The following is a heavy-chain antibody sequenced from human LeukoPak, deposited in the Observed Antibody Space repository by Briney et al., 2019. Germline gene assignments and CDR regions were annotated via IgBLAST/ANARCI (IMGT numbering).Heavy chain of an antibody. J-gene: IGHJ4*02. CDR2: IKQDGSEK. CDR3: ARDRTGAS. V-gene: IGHV3-7*01. D-gene: IGHD3-10*01. CDR1: GFTFSSYW. Sequence: GRSLRLSCAASGFTFSSYWMGWVRQAPGKGLQWVANIKQDGSEKNYVDSVKGRFTISRDNAKDSLYLQMNSLRVEDTAVYYCARDRTGASWGQGTLVTVSS.